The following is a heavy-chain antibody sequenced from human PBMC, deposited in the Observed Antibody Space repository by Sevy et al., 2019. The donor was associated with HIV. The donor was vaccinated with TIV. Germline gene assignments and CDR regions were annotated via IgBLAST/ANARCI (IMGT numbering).Heavy chain of an antibody. CDR1: GFTFDDYG. CDR3: ARDPAAASYYYYMDV. CDR2: IDWSGGRT. Sequence: GGSLRLSCAASGFTFDDYGMSWVRQAPGKGLEWVSAIDWSGGRTGYADSVKGRFTISRDNAKNSLYLQMNSLRAEDTALYYCARDPAAASYYYYMDVWGKGTTVTVSS. D-gene: IGHD6-13*01. V-gene: IGHV3-20*04. J-gene: IGHJ6*03.